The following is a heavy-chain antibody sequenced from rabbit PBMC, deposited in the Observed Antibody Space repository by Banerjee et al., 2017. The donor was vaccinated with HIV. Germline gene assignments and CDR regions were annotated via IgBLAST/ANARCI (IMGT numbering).Heavy chain of an antibody. V-gene: IGHV1S43*01. CDR3: ARGGL. J-gene: IGHJ4*01. Sequence: APGKGLEWIACINTSSGNTVYASWAKGRFTISRSTSLNTVTLKMTSLTGADTATYFCARGGLWGPGTL. CDR2: INTSSGNT.